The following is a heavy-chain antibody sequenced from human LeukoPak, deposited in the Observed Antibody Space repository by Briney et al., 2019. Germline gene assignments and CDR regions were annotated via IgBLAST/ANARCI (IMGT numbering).Heavy chain of an antibody. CDR1: GFTFSSYG. J-gene: IGHJ6*02. CDR3: AKDAADYYGMDV. CDR2: ISYDGSNK. D-gene: IGHD6-25*01. Sequence: PGRSLRLSCAASGFTFSSYGMRWVRQAPGKGLEWVAVISYDGSNKYYADSVKGRFTISRDNSKNTLYLQMNSLRAEDTAVYYCAKDAADYYGMDVWGQGTTVTVSS. V-gene: IGHV3-30*18.